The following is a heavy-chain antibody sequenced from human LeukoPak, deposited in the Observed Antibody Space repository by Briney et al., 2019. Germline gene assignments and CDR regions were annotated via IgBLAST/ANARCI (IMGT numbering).Heavy chain of an antibody. Sequence: SETLSLTCTVSGGSISSYYWSWIRQPPGKGLEWIGYIYYSGSTNYNPSLKSRVTISVDTSKNQFSLKLSSVTAADTAVYYCARGGGGYCSGGSCYQPDFDYWGQGTLVTVSS. CDR3: ARGGGGYCSGGSCYQPDFDY. CDR1: GGSISSYY. J-gene: IGHJ4*02. CDR2: IYYSGST. D-gene: IGHD2-15*01. V-gene: IGHV4-59*12.